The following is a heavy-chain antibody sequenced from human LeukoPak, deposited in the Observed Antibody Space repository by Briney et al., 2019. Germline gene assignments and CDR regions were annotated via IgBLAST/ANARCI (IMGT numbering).Heavy chain of an antibody. CDR3: AGNWNLLEAPYYYYMDV. V-gene: IGHV3-23*01. CDR1: GFTFSSYA. D-gene: IGHD1-1*01. Sequence: PGGSLRLSCAASGFTFSSYAMSWVRQAPGKGLEWVSAISGSGGSTYYADSVKGRFTISRDNSKNTLYLQMNSLRAEDTAVYYCAGNWNLLEAPYYYYMDVWGKGTTVTVSS. J-gene: IGHJ6*03. CDR2: ISGSGGST.